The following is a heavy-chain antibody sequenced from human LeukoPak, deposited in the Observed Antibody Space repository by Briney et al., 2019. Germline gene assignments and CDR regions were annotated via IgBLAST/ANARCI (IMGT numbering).Heavy chain of an antibody. CDR2: IYYSGST. CDR3: AREGSRDFWSGPVYYFDY. J-gene: IGHJ4*02. D-gene: IGHD3-3*01. V-gene: IGHV4-39*07. CDR1: GGSISSSSYY. Sequence: SETLSLTCTVSGGSISSSSYYWGWIRQPPGKGLEWIGSIYYSGSTYYNPSLKSRVTISIDTSKNQFSLRLSSVTAADTAVYYCAREGSRDFWSGPVYYFDYWGQGTLVTVSS.